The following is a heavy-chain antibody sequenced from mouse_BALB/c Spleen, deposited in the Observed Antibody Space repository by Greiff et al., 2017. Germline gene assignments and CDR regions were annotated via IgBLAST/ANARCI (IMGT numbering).Heavy chain of an antibody. V-gene: IGHV5-17*02. CDR3: ARDVGRTPGFAY. CDR2: ISSGSSTI. J-gene: IGHJ3*01. Sequence: EVQRVESGGGLVQPGGSRKLSCAASGFTFSSFGMHWVRQAPEKGLEWVAYISSGSSTIYYADTVKGRFTISRDNPKNTLFLQMTSLRSEDTAMYYCARDVGRTPGFAYWGQGTLVTVSA. D-gene: IGHD4-1*01. CDR1: GFTFSSFG.